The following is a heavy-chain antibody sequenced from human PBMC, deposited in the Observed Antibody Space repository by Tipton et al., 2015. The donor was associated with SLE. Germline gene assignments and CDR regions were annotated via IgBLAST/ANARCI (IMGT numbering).Heavy chain of an antibody. CDR1: GGSISSGSYY. D-gene: IGHD3-22*01. V-gene: IGHV4-39*01. CDR3: ARSYYYDSSAYSLSFDP. CDR2: IYYSGST. Sequence: LRLSCTVSGGSISSGSYYWGWIRQPPGKGLEWIGSIYYSGSTYYNPSLKSRVTISVDTSKNQFSLKLSSVTAADTAMYYCARSYYYDSSAYSLSFDPWGQGTLVTVSS. J-gene: IGHJ5*02.